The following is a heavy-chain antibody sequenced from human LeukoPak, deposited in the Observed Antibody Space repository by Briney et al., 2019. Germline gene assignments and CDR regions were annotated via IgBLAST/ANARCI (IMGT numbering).Heavy chain of an antibody. Sequence: GGSLRLSCAASGFTFRSYDMNWVRQAPGKGLEWVSSISSSSSYIYYADSVKGRFTISRDNAKNSLYLQMNSLRAEDTAVYYCARLFASGAPFDYWGQGTLVTVSS. D-gene: IGHD1-26*01. CDR1: GFTFRSYD. CDR2: ISSSSSYI. V-gene: IGHV3-21*01. J-gene: IGHJ4*02. CDR3: ARLFASGAPFDY.